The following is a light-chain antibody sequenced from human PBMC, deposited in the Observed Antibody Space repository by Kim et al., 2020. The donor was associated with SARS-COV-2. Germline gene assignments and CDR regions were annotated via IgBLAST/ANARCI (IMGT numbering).Light chain of an antibody. CDR1: SSNIGNNY. J-gene: IGLJ2*01. CDR2: DNN. V-gene: IGLV1-51*01. CDR3: GTWDSSLTAVL. Sequence: GQKVTIYCSGSSSNIGNNYVSWYQHLPGTAPKLLIYDNNNRPSGIPDRFSGSKSGTSATLGITGLQTGDEADYYCGTWDSSLTAVLFGGGTQLTVL.